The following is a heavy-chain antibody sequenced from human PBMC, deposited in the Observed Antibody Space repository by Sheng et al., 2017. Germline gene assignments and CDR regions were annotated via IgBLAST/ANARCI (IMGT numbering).Heavy chain of an antibody. CDR1: GFTFSSYA. V-gene: IGHV3-30-3*01. CDR3: ARDQILDFWSGSSNWFDP. D-gene: IGHD3-3*01. Sequence: QVQLVESGGGVVQPGRSLRLSCAASGFTFSSYAMHWVRQAPGKGLEWVAVISYDGSNKYYADSVKGRFTISRDNSKNTLYLQMNSLRAEDTAVYYCARDQILDFWSGSSNWFDPWGQGTLVTVSS. J-gene: IGHJ5*02. CDR2: ISYDGSNK.